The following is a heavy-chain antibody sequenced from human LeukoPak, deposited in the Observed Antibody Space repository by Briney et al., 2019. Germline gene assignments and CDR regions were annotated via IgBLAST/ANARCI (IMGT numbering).Heavy chain of an antibody. D-gene: IGHD3-10*01. V-gene: IGHV4-34*01. CDR3: ARARTMVRGVIIKPYYGMDV. CDR2: INHSGST. Sequence: PSETLSLTCAVYGGSFSGYYWSWIRQPPGKGLGWIGEINHSGSTNYSPSLKSRVTISVDASKNQFSLKLSSVTAADTAVYYCARARTMVRGVIIKPYYGMDVWGKGTTVTVSS. J-gene: IGHJ6*04. CDR1: GGSFSGYY.